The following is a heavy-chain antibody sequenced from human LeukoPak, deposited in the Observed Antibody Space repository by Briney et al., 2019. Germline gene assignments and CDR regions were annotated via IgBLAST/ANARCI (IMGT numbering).Heavy chain of an antibody. CDR1: GGSISSYY. CDR2: IYYSGST. Sequence: SETLSLTCTVSGGSISSYYWSWIRQPPGKGLEWFGHIYYSGSTNYNPSLKSRVTISVDTSRNQFSLKPNSVTAADTAVYYCARRGSSWYYFDYWGQGTLVTVSS. D-gene: IGHD6-13*01. CDR3: ARRGSSWYYFDY. J-gene: IGHJ4*02. V-gene: IGHV4-59*08.